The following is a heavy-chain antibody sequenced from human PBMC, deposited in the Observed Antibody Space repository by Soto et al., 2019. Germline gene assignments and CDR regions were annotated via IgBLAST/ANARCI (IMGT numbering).Heavy chain of an antibody. V-gene: IGHV4-30-2*01. J-gene: IGHJ5*02. D-gene: IGHD4-4*01. CDR2: IYHSGST. CDR3: DRVETVAYSNEWFDP. CDR1: GGSISSGGYS. Sequence: SETLSLTCAVSGGSISSGGYSWSWIRQPPGKGLEWIGYIYHSGSTYYNPSLKSRVTISVDRSKNQFSLKLSSVTAADTAVYYCDRVETVAYSNEWFDPWGQGTLVTVS.